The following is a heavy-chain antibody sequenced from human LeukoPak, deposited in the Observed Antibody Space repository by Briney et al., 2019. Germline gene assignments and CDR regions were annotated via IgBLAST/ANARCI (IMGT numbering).Heavy chain of an antibody. CDR3: SRDGGFWSAYPLDY. Sequence: GGSLRLSCAASGFTFTTYNMNWVRQAPGKGLGWVSYISTTSSNIYYVDSVEGRFTISRDNAKNLLYLQMDSLRDEDTAVYYCSRDGGFWSAYPLDYWGQGTLVTVSA. J-gene: IGHJ4*02. D-gene: IGHD3-3*01. CDR2: ISTTSSNI. V-gene: IGHV3-48*02. CDR1: GFTFTTYN.